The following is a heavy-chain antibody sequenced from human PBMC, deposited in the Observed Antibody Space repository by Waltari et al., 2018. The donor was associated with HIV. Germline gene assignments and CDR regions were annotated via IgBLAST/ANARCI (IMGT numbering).Heavy chain of an antibody. J-gene: IGHJ4*02. CDR1: GFSLSTSGMC. V-gene: IGHV2-70*01. CDR3: ARAKGGARAYYFDY. CDR2: IDWDDDK. D-gene: IGHD3-16*01. Sequence: QVTLRESGPALVKPTQTLTLTCTFSGFSLSTSGMCVSWIRQPPGKALEWLALIDWDDDKYYSTSLKTRLTISKDTSKNQVVLTMTNMDPVDTATYYCARAKGGARAYYFDYWGQGTLVTVSS.